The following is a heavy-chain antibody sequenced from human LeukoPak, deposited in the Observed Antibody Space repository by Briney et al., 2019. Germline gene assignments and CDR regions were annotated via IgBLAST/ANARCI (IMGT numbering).Heavy chain of an antibody. Sequence: PGGSLRLSCAASGFTFSSYGMHGVRQAPGKGLEWVAFIRYDGSNKYYADSVKGRFTISRDNSKNTLYLQMNSLRAEDTAVYYCAKKELVESSGAETFDYWGQGTLVTASS. V-gene: IGHV3-30*02. CDR3: AKKELVESSGAETFDY. CDR1: GFTFSSYG. CDR2: IRYDGSNK. J-gene: IGHJ4*02. D-gene: IGHD1-7*01.